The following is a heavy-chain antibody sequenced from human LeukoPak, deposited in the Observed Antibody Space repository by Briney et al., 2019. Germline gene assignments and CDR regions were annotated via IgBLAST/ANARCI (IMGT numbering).Heavy chain of an antibody. CDR1: GGTFNHFG. D-gene: IGHD1-1*01. CDR2: IIPILDLT. CDR3: ARDSGRPPTSFDY. Sequence: SVKVSCKASGGTFNHFGINWVRQAPGQGLEWMGRIIPILDLTKYAPKIQDRVTITADKSTSTAYMELNSLRSGDTAVYFCARDSGRPPTSFDYWGQGTLVTVSS. V-gene: IGHV1-69*04. J-gene: IGHJ4*02.